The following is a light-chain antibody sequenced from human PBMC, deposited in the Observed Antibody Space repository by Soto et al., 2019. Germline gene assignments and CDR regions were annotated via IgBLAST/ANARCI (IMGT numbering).Light chain of an antibody. CDR2: AAS. Sequence: AILMTQSPSSLSASTGDRVTITCRASQGISSYLAWYQQKPGKAPKLLIYAASTLQSGVPSRFSGSGSGTDFTLTISCLQSEDFATYYCQQYYSYPLTFGGGTKLDIK. V-gene: IGKV1-8*01. J-gene: IGKJ4*01. CDR1: QGISSY. CDR3: QQYYSYPLT.